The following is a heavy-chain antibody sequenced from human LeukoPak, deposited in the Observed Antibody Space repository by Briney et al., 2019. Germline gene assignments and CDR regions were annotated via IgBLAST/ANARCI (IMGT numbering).Heavy chain of an antibody. CDR1: GGSFSGYY. CDR3: ARRKSGLLRFCDY. D-gene: IGHD3-22*01. CDR2: INHSGST. Sequence: SETLSLTCAVYGGSFSGYYWSWIRQPPGKGLEWIGEINHSGSTNYNPSLKSRVTISVDTSKNQFSLKLSSVTAADTAVYYCARRKSGLLRFCDYWGQGTLVTVSS. J-gene: IGHJ4*02. V-gene: IGHV4-34*01.